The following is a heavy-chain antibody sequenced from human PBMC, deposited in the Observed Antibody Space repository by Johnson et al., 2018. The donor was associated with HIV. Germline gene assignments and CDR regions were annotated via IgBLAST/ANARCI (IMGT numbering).Heavy chain of an antibody. V-gene: IGHV3-30*02. CDR2: IRFDGSNK. D-gene: IGHD1-26*01. J-gene: IGHJ3*02. CDR1: GFTFSSYG. Sequence: QVQLVESGGGVVQPGGSLRLSCAASGFTFSSYGMHWVRQAPGKGLEWVAFIRFDGSNKYYADSVKGRFTISRDNSENTLYLQLNSLRAEDTAVYYCAKERGTYYVVDSFDIWGQGTMVTVSS. CDR3: AKERGTYYVVDSFDI.